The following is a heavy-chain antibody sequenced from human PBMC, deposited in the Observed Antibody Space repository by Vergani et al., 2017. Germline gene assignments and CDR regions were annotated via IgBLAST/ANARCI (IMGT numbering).Heavy chain of an antibody. J-gene: IGHJ4*02. CDR2: IYYSGST. CDR3: ARGRRTSGFGTTFYDY. CDR1: GGSITSYY. Sequence: QVQLQESGPGLVKPSETLALTCTVSGGSITSYYWSWIRQPPGKGLEWIGNIYYSGSTNYDPSLKSRVTISVDTSKNQVSLGLSSMTTADTAVYYCARGRRTSGFGTTFYDYWGQGTLVTVSS. V-gene: IGHV4-59*01. D-gene: IGHD2-8*01.